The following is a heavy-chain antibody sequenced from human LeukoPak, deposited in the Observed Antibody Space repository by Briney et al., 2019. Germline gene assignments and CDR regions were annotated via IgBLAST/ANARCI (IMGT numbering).Heavy chain of an antibody. V-gene: IGHV5-51*01. D-gene: IGHD1-1*01. J-gene: IGHJ4*02. CDR3: ARIIEYNWNDGGLVDY. CDR1: GYSFTSYW. Sequence: GESLKISCKGSGYSFTSYWIGWVRQMPGKGLEWMGIIYPGDSDTRYSPSFQGQVTISADKSISTTYLQWSSLKASDTAMYYCARIIEYNWNDGGLVDYWGQGTLVTVSS. CDR2: IYPGDSDT.